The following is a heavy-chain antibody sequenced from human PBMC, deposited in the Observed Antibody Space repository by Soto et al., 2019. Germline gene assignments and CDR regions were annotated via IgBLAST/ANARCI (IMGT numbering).Heavy chain of an antibody. V-gene: IGHV3-15*01. CDR3: TTTRSLSTMVRGVINYFDY. J-gene: IGHJ4*02. CDR1: GFTFSNAW. CDR2: IKSKTDGGTT. Sequence: GGSLRLSCAASGFTFSNAWMSWVRQAPGKGLEWVGRIKSKTDGGTTDYAAPVKGRFTISRDDSKNTLYLQMNSLKTEDTAVYYCTTTRSLSTMVRGVINYFDYWGQGTLVTVSS. D-gene: IGHD3-10*01.